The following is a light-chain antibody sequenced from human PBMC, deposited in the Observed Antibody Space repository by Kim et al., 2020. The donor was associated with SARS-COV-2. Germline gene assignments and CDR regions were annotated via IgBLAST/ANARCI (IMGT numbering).Light chain of an antibody. CDR2: GAS. V-gene: IGKV1-39*01. Sequence: DIQMTQSPSPLSAFVGDRVTITCRASQSISSYLNWYQQKPGKAPKLLIYGASSLQSGVPSRFSGSGSGTDFTLTISSLQPEDFATYYCQPSYSTPLTFGGGTKLEI. CDR3: QPSYSTPLT. J-gene: IGKJ4*01. CDR1: QSISSY.